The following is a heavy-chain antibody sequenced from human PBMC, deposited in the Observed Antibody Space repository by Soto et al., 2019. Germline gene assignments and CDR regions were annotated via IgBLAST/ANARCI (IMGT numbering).Heavy chain of an antibody. V-gene: IGHV1-18*01. D-gene: IGHD6-13*01. CDR2: ISAYNGNT. J-gene: IGHJ6*02. CDR3: ARDLSIAAAATGGMDV. Sequence: GASVKVTCKASGYTFTSYGISWVRQAPGQGLEWMGWISAYNGNTNYAQKLQGRVTMTTDTSTSTAYMELRSLRSDDTAVYYCARDLSIAAAATGGMDVWGQGTTVPVSS. CDR1: GYTFTSYG.